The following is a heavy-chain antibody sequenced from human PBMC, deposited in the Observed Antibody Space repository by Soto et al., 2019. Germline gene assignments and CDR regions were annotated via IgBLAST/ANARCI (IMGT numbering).Heavy chain of an antibody. D-gene: IGHD3-10*01. CDR3: AKPKRFGELYYFDY. CDR1: GFTFSSYG. CDR2: ISYDGSNK. J-gene: IGHJ4*02. V-gene: IGHV3-30*18. Sequence: PGGSLRLSCAASGFTFSSYGMHWVRQAPGKGLEWVAVISYDGSNKYYADSVKGRFTISRDNSKNTLYLQMNSLRAEDTAVYYCAKPKRFGELYYFDYWGQGTLVTVSS.